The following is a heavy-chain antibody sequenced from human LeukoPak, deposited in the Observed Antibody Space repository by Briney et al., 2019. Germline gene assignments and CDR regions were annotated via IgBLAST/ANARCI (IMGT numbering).Heavy chain of an antibody. Sequence: PVGSLRLSCAASGFTFTSYAMSWVRQAPGKGLEWVSAISGSGGSTYYADPVKGRFTISRDNSKNTLYLQMNSLRAEDTAVYYCAKPRPSYSSSWYDHWGQGTLVTVSS. CDR1: GFTFTSYA. CDR2: ISGSGGST. J-gene: IGHJ5*02. D-gene: IGHD6-13*01. CDR3: AKPRPSYSSSWYDH. V-gene: IGHV3-23*01.